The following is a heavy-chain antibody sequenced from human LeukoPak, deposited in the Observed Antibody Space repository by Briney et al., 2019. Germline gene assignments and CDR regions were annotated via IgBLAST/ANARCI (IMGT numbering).Heavy chain of an antibody. Sequence: GRSLRLSCAASGFSFADATMHWVRQVPGKGLEWVSGINWNSGTLGYADSVKGRFTVSRDNTKNSLYLQMNSLKTEDTALYYCAKDPYMDVWGKGTTVTVSS. CDR3: AKDPYMDV. J-gene: IGHJ6*03. CDR2: INWNSGTL. CDR1: GFSFADAT. V-gene: IGHV3-9*01.